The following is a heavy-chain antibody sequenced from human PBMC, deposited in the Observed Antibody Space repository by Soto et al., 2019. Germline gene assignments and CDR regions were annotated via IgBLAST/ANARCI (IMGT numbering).Heavy chain of an antibody. D-gene: IGHD3-22*01. Sequence: SETLSLTCAVYGGSFSGYYWNWIRQPPGKGLEWIGEVHPGGNIYYNPSLKSRATISVDTSKNQFSLKLNSVTAADTAVYYYSRSGYYIFDSWGQGTLVTVSS. CDR2: VHPGGNI. V-gene: IGHV4-34*01. CDR3: SRSGYYIFDS. J-gene: IGHJ4*02. CDR1: GGSFSGYY.